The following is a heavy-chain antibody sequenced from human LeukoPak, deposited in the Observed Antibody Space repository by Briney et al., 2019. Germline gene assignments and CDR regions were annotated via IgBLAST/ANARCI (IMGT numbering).Heavy chain of an antibody. CDR1: GFTFSSNY. CDR3: AKNGDRGAYCTGGTCYPYFYYYMDV. V-gene: IGHV3-53*01. Sequence: GGSLRLSCAASGFTFSSNYMSWVRQAPGKGLEWVSVIYSGGSTYYSDSVKGRFTISRDNSKNTLYLQMNSLRAEDTAIYYCAKNGDRGAYCTGGTCYPYFYYYMDVWGKGTTVTI. J-gene: IGHJ6*03. CDR2: IYSGGST. D-gene: IGHD2-15*01.